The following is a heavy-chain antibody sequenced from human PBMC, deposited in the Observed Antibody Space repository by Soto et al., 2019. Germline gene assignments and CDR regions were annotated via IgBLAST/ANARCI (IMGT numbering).Heavy chain of an antibody. CDR3: TKSHSTALVPYYFDY. V-gene: IGHV3-30*18. CDR2: MSSDGSNT. CDR1: GFTFSSYA. Sequence: SLRLSCAASGFTFSSYAIHWVRQAPGKGLEWVAFMSSDGSNTFYADSVRGRFTVSRDNSKSTLYLQMNGLMPEDTAVYYCTKSHSTALVPYYFDYWGQGTLVTVSS. J-gene: IGHJ4*02. D-gene: IGHD5-18*01.